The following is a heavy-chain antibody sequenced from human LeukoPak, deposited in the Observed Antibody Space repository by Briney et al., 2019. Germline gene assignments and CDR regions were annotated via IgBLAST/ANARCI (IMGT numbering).Heavy chain of an antibody. J-gene: IGHJ4*02. CDR3: TRDIGVTAWGEWNY. CDR1: GFTFNSYW. V-gene: IGHV3-74*01. Sequence: GGSLRLSCAASGFTFNSYWRPWVRQAPGKGRGWVSRINTDGTTTNYADSVKGRFTISRDNAENTLYLQMSSLRAEDTAVYYCTRDIGVTAWGEWNYWGQGTLVTVSS. CDR2: INTDGTTT. D-gene: IGHD2-15*01.